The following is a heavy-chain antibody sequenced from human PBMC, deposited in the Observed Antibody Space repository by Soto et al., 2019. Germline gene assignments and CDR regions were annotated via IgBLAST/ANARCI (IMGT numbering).Heavy chain of an antibody. D-gene: IGHD2-8*01. CDR3: STVFHGP. Sequence: PGGSLRLSCAASGFTLSGNWMHWVRQAPGKGLVWVSRINGDGRGTSYADSVKGRFTISRDNAKNTLFLQMDSLRAEDTAVYYCSTVFHGPWGQGTLVTVSS. CDR2: INGDGRGT. CDR1: GFTLSGNW. V-gene: IGHV3-74*01. J-gene: IGHJ5*02.